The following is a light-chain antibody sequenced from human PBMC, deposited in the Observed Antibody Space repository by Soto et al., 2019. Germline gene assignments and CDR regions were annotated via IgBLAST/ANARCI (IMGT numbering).Light chain of an antibody. CDR2: EVI. Sequence: QSALTQPASVSGSPGQSITISCTGTSGDVGGFNYVSWYQQHPGKAPKLMIYEVITRPSGVSYRFSGSKSANTASLTISVLQAEDEADYYCTSYTMTISRAVVFGGGTKLTVL. V-gene: IGLV2-14*01. CDR1: SGDVGGFNY. CDR3: TSYTMTISRAVV. J-gene: IGLJ2*01.